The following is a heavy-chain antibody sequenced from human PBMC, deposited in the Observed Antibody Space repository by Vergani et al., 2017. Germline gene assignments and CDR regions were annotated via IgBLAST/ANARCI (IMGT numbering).Heavy chain of an antibody. D-gene: IGHD3-22*01. CDR2: ISSSSSYI. CDR1: GFTFSSYS. V-gene: IGHV3-21*01. CDR3: ARAARSDYYDSSGFPGY. J-gene: IGHJ3*01. Sequence: EVQLLESGGGLVQPGGSLRLSCAASGFTFSSYSMNWVRQAPGKGLEGVSSISSSSSYIYYADSVKVRFTISRDNDKNSVYQQMNSLRAEDTAVYYCARAARSDYYDSSGFPGYWGEGTMVTVSS.